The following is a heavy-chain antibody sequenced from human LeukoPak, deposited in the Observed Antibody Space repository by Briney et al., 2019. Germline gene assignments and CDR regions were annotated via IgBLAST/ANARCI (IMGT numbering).Heavy chain of an antibody. J-gene: IGHJ6*03. CDR2: ISGSGGST. V-gene: IGHV3-23*01. CDR1: GLTFSSYA. D-gene: IGHD6-19*01. CDR3: AKNSRLAVAGTSSTGFYMDV. Sequence: LAGGSLRLSCAASGLTFSSYAMSWVRQAPGKGLVWLSSISGSGGSTYYADSVKGRFTISRDNSKDTLYLQMNSLRAEDTALYYCAKNSRLAVAGTSSTGFYMDVWGKGTTVTVSS.